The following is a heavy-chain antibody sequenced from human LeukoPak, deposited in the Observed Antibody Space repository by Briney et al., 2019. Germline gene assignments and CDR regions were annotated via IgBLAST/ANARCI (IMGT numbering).Heavy chain of an antibody. CDR2: MSYDGSNK. Sequence: GGSLRLSCVGTGFGFSNYGMHWIRQAPGKGLEWVAVMSYDGSNKYYADSVEGRFTISQDNSKNTLYLQMNNLRTEDTAVYYCTKGVLGGTQSVSAGLDSWGQGTLVTVSS. V-gene: IGHV3-30*18. CDR1: GFGFSNYG. CDR3: TKGVLGGTQSVSAGLDS. D-gene: IGHD3-16*01. J-gene: IGHJ4*02.